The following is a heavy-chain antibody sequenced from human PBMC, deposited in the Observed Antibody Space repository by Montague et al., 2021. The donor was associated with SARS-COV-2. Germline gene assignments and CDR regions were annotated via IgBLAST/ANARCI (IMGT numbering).Heavy chain of an antibody. D-gene: IGHD2-2*01. Sequence: SLRLSCAASGFTFSSHAMSWVRQAPGKGLEWVSAISGSGYSTYYVDSVKGRFTISRDNSKSTLHLLMNSLRAEDTAVCYCVRSFYCSSSSCSGSYYYGMDLWGQGTTVTVSS. V-gene: IGHV3-23*01. CDR1: GFTFSSHA. J-gene: IGHJ6*02. CDR3: VRSFYCSSSSCSGSYYYGMDL. CDR2: ISGSGYST.